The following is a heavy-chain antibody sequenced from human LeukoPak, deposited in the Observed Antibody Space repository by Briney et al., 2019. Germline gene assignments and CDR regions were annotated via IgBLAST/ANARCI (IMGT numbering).Heavy chain of an antibody. CDR2: IIPIFGTA. Sequence: ASVKVSSKASGGTFSSYAISWVRQAPGQGLEWMGGIIPIFGTANYARKFQGRVTITTDESTSTAYMELSSLRSEDTAVYYCARGQRWSSTSCYYYWGQGTLVTVSS. CDR3: ARGQRWSSTSCYYY. J-gene: IGHJ4*02. CDR1: GGTFSSYA. V-gene: IGHV1-69*05. D-gene: IGHD2-2*01.